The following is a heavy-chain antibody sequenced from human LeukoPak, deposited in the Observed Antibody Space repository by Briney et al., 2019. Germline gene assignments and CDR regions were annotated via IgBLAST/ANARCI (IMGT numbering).Heavy chain of an antibody. V-gene: IGHV4-59*01. D-gene: IGHD6-19*01. J-gene: IGHJ3*02. CDR1: GGSISSYY. CDR3: ARGHDRIIVGPRGAVAGGANAFDI. Sequence: PSETLSLTCTVSGGSISSYYWSWIRQPPGKGLEWIGYIYYSGSTNYNPSLKSRVTISVDTSKNQFSLKLSSVTAADTAVYYCARGHDRIIVGPRGAVAGGANAFDIWGQGTMVTVSS. CDR2: IYYSGST.